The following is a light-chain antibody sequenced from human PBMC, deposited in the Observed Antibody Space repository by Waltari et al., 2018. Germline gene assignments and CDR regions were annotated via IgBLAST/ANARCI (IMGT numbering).Light chain of an antibody. J-gene: IGKJ1*01. CDR3: QQHGTLPAT. CDR2: RAS. V-gene: IGKV3-20*01. CDR1: QSVGSSS. Sequence: EIVLTKSPGTASLSPGERVTLSCRASQSVGSSSLAWYQQKPGQAPRLVIYRASRRATGIPDRFSGSGSGTDFSLTISRLGPEDFAVYYCQQHGTLPATFGQGTKVEIK.